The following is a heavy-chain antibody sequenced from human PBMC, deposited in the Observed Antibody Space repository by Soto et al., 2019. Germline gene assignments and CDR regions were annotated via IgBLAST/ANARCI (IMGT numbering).Heavy chain of an antibody. CDR2: DYYSGSA. D-gene: IGHD3-10*01. J-gene: IGHJ4*02. V-gene: IGHV4-39*02. CDR3: ARRPLVRGIIPYYFDY. CDR1: GGSVSNNSYY. Sequence: QLQLLESGPGLVKPSETLSLTCTVSGGSVSNNSYYWGWLRQPPGKRLEWIGSDYYSGSAYYNQSLKSRLTISVDTSMNLFSLKLSSVTAADTAIYYCARRPLVRGIIPYYFDYWGQGTLVTVSS.